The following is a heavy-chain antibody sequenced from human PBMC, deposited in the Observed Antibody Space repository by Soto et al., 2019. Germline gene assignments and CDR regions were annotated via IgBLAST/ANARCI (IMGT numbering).Heavy chain of an antibody. J-gene: IGHJ4*02. CDR3: AKAQLFYYFDY. CDR1: GFTFRSYS. Sequence: TGGSLRLSCAASGFTFRSYSMSWVRQAPGKGLEWVSAISGSGGSTYYADSVKGRFTISRDNSKNTLYLQMNSLRAEDTAVYYCAKAQLFYYFDYWGQGTLVTVSS. V-gene: IGHV3-23*01. D-gene: IGHD1-1*01. CDR2: ISGSGGST.